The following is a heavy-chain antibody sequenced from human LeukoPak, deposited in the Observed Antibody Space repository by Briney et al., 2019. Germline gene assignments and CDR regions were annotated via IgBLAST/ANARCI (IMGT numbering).Heavy chain of an antibody. CDR3: ARGPNYYDSSGYYYTFDY. Sequence: PGRSLRLSCAASGFTFSSYGMPWVRQAPGKGLEWVAVIWYDGSNTYYADSVKGRFTISRDNSKNTLYLQMNSLRAEDTAVYYCARGPNYYDSSGYYYTFDYWGQGTLVTVSS. CDR1: GFTFSSYG. J-gene: IGHJ4*02. V-gene: IGHV3-33*01. D-gene: IGHD3-22*01. CDR2: IWYDGSNT.